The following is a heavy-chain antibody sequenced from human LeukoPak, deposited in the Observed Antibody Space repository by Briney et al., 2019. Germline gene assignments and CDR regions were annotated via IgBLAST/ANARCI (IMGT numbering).Heavy chain of an antibody. V-gene: IGHV3-21*01. CDR3: ARASSGSYDFDY. CDR2: ISSSSSYI. Sequence: GGSLRLSCAASGFTFSSYSMNWVRQAPGKGLEWVSSISSSSSYIYYADSVKGRFTISRDNAKNSLYLQMNSLRAGDTAVYYCARASSGSYDFDYWGQGTLVTVSS. CDR1: GFTFSSYS. D-gene: IGHD1-26*01. J-gene: IGHJ4*02.